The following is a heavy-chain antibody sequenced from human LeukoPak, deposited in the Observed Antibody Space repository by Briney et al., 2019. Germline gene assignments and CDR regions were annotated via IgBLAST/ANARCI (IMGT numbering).Heavy chain of an antibody. D-gene: IGHD4-17*01. V-gene: IGHV3-53*04. CDR3: ARGPVTTSYYFDY. Sequence: GGSLRLSCAASGFTVSSNYMNWVRQAPGKGLEWVSVIYSGGSTYYADSVKGRFTISRHNSKNTLYLQMNSLRGEDTAVYYCARGPVTTSYYFDYWGQGTLVTVSS. J-gene: IGHJ4*02. CDR1: GFTVSSNY. CDR2: IYSGGST.